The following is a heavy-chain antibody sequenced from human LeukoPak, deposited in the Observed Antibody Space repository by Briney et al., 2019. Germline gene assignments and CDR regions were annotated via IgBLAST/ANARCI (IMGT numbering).Heavy chain of an antibody. CDR2: IYTDGSST. CDR3: ASEPGKGY. Sequence: GGSLRLSCAASGFTFSSYWMHWVRQAPGKGLVWVSRIYTDGSSTSYADSVKGRFTISRDNAKNTLYLQMNSLRAEDTAVYYCASEPGKGYWGQGTLVTVSS. V-gene: IGHV3-74*01. D-gene: IGHD3-10*01. CDR1: GFTFSSYW. J-gene: IGHJ4*02.